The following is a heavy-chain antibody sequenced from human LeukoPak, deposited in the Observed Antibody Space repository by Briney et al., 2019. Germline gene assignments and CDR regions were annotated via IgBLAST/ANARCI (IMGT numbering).Heavy chain of an antibody. CDR2: TYSGGSS. CDR3: ARTPDAFDI. V-gene: IGHV3-66*01. CDR1: GLTVNSNY. J-gene: IGHJ3*02. Sequence: GGSLRLSCVASGLTVNSNYISWVRQAPGKGLEWVSLTYSGGSSYYADSVKGRSTISRDIPKNTLYLQMNSLRAEDTAVYYCARTPDAFDIWGQGTLVTVSS.